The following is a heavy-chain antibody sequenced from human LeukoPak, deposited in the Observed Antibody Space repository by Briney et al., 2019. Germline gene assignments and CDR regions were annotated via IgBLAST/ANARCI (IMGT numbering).Heavy chain of an antibody. D-gene: IGHD3-16*01. CDR3: ARGQVVITFGGATVDY. CDR2: ISGSGGST. Sequence: PGGSLRLSCAASGFTFSSYGMSWVRQAPGKGLEWVSAISGSGGSTYYADSVKGRFTISRDNSKNTLYLQMNSLRAEDTAVYYCARGQVVITFGGATVDYWGQGTLVTVSS. CDR1: GFTFSSYG. J-gene: IGHJ4*02. V-gene: IGHV3-23*01.